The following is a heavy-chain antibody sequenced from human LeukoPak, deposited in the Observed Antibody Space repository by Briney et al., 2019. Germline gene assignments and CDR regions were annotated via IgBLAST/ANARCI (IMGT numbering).Heavy chain of an antibody. Sequence: GGSLRLSCEASGFTLNKYWMHWVRHAPRKGLVWVSRITGDGSDISYADSAKGRFTLSRDNAKNTLFIQMTSPRDEDTAIYYCARDAYTTTSNWLNPWGQGTLVTVSS. CDR2: ITGDGSDI. J-gene: IGHJ5*02. CDR1: GFTLNKYW. CDR3: ARDAYTTTSNWLNP. V-gene: IGHV3-74*01. D-gene: IGHD4-17*01.